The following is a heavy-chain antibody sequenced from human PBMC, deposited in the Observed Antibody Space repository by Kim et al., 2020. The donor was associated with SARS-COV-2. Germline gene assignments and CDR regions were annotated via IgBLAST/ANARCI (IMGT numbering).Heavy chain of an antibody. V-gene: IGHV3-30*04. J-gene: IGHJ4*02. CDR2: ISYDGSNK. CDR3: ARVGGASTVSDYFDY. D-gene: IGHD1-26*01. CDR1: RFNFSSHA. Sequence: GGSLRLSCAASRFNFSSHAMHWVRQAPGKGLEWVAVISYDGSNKYYADSVKGRFTISRDNSKNTLYLRMNSLRAEDTAVYYCARVGGASTVSDYFDYWGQGTLVTVSS.